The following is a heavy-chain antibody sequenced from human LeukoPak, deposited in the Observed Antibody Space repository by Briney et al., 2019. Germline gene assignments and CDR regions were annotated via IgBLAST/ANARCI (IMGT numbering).Heavy chain of an antibody. J-gene: IGHJ6*03. CDR2: INPRGGST. Sequence: ASVKVSCKASGYTFTSYYMHWVRQAPGQGLEWMGIINPRGGSTSYAQKFQGRVTMTRDMSTSTVYMELSSLRSEDTAVYYCARVGPLGYYYYYMDVWGKGTTVTVSS. CDR3: ARVGPLGYYYYYMDV. D-gene: IGHD7-27*01. V-gene: IGHV1-46*01. CDR1: GYTFTSYY.